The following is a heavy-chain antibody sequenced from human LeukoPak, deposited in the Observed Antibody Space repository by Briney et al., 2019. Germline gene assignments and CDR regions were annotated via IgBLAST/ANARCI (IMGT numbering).Heavy chain of an antibody. Sequence: RGSLRLSCAASGFTFSSYSMNWVRQAPGKGLEWVSSISSSSSYIYYADSVKGRFTTSRDNAKNSLYLQMNSLRAEDTAVYYCAKAQDIVVVPAAMDYWGQGTLVTVSS. CDR3: AKAQDIVVVPAAMDY. J-gene: IGHJ4*02. D-gene: IGHD2-2*01. V-gene: IGHV3-21*01. CDR2: ISSSSSYI. CDR1: GFTFSSYS.